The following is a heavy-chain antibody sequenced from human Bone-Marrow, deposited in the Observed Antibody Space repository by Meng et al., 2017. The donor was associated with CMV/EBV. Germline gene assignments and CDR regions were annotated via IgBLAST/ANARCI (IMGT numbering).Heavy chain of an antibody. CDR3: ARDQAAAGH. V-gene: IGHV3-21*01. D-gene: IGHD6-13*01. J-gene: IGHJ4*02. Sequence: GGSLRLSCAASGFTFDDYAMHWVRQAPGKGLEWVSSISSSSSYINYADSVKGRFTISRDSAKNSVYLQMNSLKVEDTAVYYCARDQAAAGHWGQGTLVTVSS. CDR1: GFTFDDYA. CDR2: ISSSSSYI.